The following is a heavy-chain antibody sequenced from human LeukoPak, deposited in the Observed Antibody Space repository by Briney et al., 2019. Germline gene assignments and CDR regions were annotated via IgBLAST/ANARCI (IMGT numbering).Heavy chain of an antibody. D-gene: IGHD3-22*01. J-gene: IGHJ2*01. CDR3: AKGSYYDTSGINWYFDL. CDR2: ISYDGSNK. Sequence: GGSLRLSCAASGFTFSSYGMHWVRQAPGKGLEWVAVISYDGSNKYYADSVKGRFTISRDDSKNTLYLQMNSLRAEDTALYFCAKGSYYDTSGINWYFDLWGRGSLVIVSS. V-gene: IGHV3-30*18. CDR1: GFTFSSYG.